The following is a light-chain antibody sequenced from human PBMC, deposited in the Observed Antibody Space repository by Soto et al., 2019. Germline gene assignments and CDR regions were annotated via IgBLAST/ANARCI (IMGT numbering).Light chain of an antibody. V-gene: IGLV2-11*01. CDR2: DVS. CDR3: CSYAGSYTWV. Sequence: QSALTQPRSVSGSPGQSVTISCTGTSSDVGGYNYVSWYQQHPGKAPKLMIYDVSKRPSGVPDRFSGSKSGNTAFLTISGLQAEDEADYYCCSYAGSYTWVFDGGTKVTVL. CDR1: SSDVGGYNY. J-gene: IGLJ2*01.